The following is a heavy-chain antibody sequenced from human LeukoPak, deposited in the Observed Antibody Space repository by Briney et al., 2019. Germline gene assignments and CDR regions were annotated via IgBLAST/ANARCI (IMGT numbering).Heavy chain of an antibody. Sequence: SVKVSCKASGGTFSSYAISWVRQAPGQGLEWMGGIIPIFGTANYAQKFQGRVTITADGSTSTAYMELSSLRSEDTAVYYCARGPKGYGGNLEYFQHWGQGTLVTVSS. CDR3: ARGPKGYGGNLEYFQH. CDR2: IIPIFGTA. V-gene: IGHV1-69*13. J-gene: IGHJ1*01. D-gene: IGHD4-23*01. CDR1: GGTFSSYA.